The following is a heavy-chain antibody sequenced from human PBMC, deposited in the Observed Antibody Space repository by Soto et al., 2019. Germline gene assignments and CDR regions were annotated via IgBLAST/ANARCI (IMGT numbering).Heavy chain of an antibody. CDR3: AKDRVVDGVYSFDD. CDR1: GFSFSNYA. V-gene: IGHV3-23*01. J-gene: IGHJ4*02. CDR2: ISGSGSTT. D-gene: IGHD2-8*01. Sequence: GGSLRLSCAASGFSFSNYAMNWVRQAPGKGLEWVSFISGSGSTTYYTDSVKGRFTISRDKSMNTLYLQMNSLRVEDAAVYYCAKDRVVDGVYSFDDWGQGTLVTVSS.